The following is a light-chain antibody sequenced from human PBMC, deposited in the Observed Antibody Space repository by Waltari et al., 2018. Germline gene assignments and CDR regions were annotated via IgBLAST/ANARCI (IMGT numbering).Light chain of an antibody. V-gene: IGKV3-20*01. Sequence: EIVLTQSPVTLSLSPGERATLSCRASQRVSRALAWYHQKPGQAPRLLIYGAFIRATGIPDRFSGRGSGTDFSLTINRLEPEDFTVYYCQHYVRLPVTFGQGTKVEMK. CDR3: QHYVRLPVT. J-gene: IGKJ1*01. CDR2: GAF. CDR1: QRVSRA.